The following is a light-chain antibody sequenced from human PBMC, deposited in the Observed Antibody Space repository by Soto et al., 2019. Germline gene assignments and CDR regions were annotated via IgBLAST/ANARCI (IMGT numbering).Light chain of an antibody. CDR3: QQSNKNTRT. V-gene: IGKV3-15*01. J-gene: IGKJ1*01. CDR1: QSVSSN. Sequence: EIVMTQSPSTLSVSPGERATLSCRASQSVSSNLAWYQKKPGQAPRLLIYGASTRATGIPARLSGSGYGTDLTITISRMENEDLEIYLCQQSNKNTRTFGHGTKVDIK. CDR2: GAS.